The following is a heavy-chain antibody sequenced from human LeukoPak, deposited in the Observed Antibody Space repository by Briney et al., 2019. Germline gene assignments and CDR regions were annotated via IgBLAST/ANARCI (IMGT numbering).Heavy chain of an antibody. J-gene: IGHJ4*02. CDR2: ISGSGGST. CDR3: ARDVPPVAYYYDSSGYSFDY. Sequence: PGGSLRLSCAASGFTFSSYAMSWVRQAPGKGLEWVSAISGSGGSTYYADSVKGRFTTSRDNSKNTLYLQMNSLRAEDTAVYYCARDVPPVAYYYDSSGYSFDYWGQGTLVTVSS. V-gene: IGHV3-23*01. D-gene: IGHD3-22*01. CDR1: GFTFSSYA.